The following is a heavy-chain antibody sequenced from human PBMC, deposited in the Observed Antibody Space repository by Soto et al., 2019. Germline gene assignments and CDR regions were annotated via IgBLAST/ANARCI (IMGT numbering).Heavy chain of an antibody. CDR2: IHTDGSST. D-gene: IGHD6-6*01. CDR3: AREQLVGVAMDV. V-gene: IGHV3-74*01. Sequence: EVQLVESGGTLVQPGGSRRLSCAASGFTFSNHWMHWVRQAPGKGLVCVSRIHTDGSSTIYADSVKGRFTISRDNAKNTLYLQMNSLRADDTAVYYCAREQLVGVAMDVWGQGTTVTVSS. CDR1: GFTFSNHW. J-gene: IGHJ6*02.